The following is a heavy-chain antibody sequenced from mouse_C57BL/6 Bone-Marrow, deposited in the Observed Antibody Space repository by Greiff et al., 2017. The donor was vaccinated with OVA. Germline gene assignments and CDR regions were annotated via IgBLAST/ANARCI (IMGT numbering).Heavy chain of an antibody. CDR3: ARQDPAWFAY. J-gene: IGHJ3*01. V-gene: IGHV1-19*01. Sequence: EVQLQQSGPVLVKPGASVKMSCKASGYTFTDYYMNWVKQSHGKSLEWIGVINPYNGGTSYNQKFKGKATLTVDKSSSTAYMELNSLTSEDSAVYYCARQDPAWFAYGGQGTLVTVSA. CDR2: INPYNGGT. CDR1: GYTFTDYY.